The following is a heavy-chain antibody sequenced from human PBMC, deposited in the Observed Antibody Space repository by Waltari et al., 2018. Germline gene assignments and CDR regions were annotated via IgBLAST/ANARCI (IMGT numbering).Heavy chain of an antibody. CDR3: ARVLRADLTNDP. Sequence: QLQLQESGSGLVKPSQTLSLPCAVSGASINSDDSAWSWFRQPPGKGLEWMGYISHSETAYYNPSLKSRVTISADRSKNHFSLKVNSVTAADTAVYYCARVLRADLTNDPWGQGILVTVSS. CDR1: GASINSDDSA. J-gene: IGHJ5*02. V-gene: IGHV4-30-2*01. CDR2: ISHSETA.